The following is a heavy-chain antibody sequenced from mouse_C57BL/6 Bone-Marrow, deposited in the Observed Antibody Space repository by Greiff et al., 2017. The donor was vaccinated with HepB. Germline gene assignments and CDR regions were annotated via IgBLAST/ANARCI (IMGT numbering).Heavy chain of an antibody. D-gene: IGHD1-1*01. CDR3: ARDSPHYYGSRGFAY. CDR2: ISDGGSYT. V-gene: IGHV5-4*01. CDR1: GFTFSSYA. Sequence: EVQGVESGGGLVKPGGSLKLSCAASGFTFSSYAMSWVRQTPEKRLEWVATISDGGSYTYYPDNVKGRFTISRDNAKNNLYLQMSHLKSEDTAMYYCARDSPHYYGSRGFAYWGQGTLVTVSA. J-gene: IGHJ3*01.